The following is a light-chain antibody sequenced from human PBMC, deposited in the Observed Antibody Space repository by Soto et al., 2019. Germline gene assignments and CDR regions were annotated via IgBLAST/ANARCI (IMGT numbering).Light chain of an antibody. Sequence: QSVLTQPPSVSGAPGQRVTISCTGSSSNIGAGYDVHWYQQLPGTAPKLLIYGNSNRPSGVPDRFSGSKSGTSDSLAITGLQAEDEAGYCCQSYDSSLSGGVFGGGTKLTVL. CDR3: QSYDSSLSGGV. CDR2: GNS. CDR1: SSNIGAGYD. V-gene: IGLV1-40*01. J-gene: IGLJ3*02.